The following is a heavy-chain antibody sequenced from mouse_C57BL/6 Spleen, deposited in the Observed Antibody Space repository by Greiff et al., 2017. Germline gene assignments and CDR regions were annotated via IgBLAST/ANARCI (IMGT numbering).Heavy chain of an antibody. CDR1: GYTFTNYW. CDR3: ARGDYGSNYFDY. CDR2: IYPGGGYT. D-gene: IGHD1-1*01. V-gene: IGHV1-63*01. J-gene: IGHJ2*01. Sequence: QVHVKQSGAELVRPGTSVKMSCKASGYTFTNYWIGWAKQRPGHGLEWIGDIYPGGGYTNYNEKFKGKATLTADKSSSTAYMQFSSLTSEDSAIYYCARGDYGSNYFDYWGQGTTLTVSS.